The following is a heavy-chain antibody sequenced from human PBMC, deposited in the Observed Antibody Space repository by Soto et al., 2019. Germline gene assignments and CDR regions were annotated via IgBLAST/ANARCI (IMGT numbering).Heavy chain of an antibody. J-gene: IGHJ3*02. V-gene: IGHV5-10-1*01. CDR2: IDPSDSYT. Sequence: KGSGYSFTSYWSSGVRQTPGKGLEWMGRIDPSDSYTNYSPSFQGHVTISADKSISTAYLPWSSLKASDTAMYYCATGSVRGHHRAFAIWGQRTTVPVSS. CDR1: GYSFTSYW. CDR3: ATGSVRGHHRAFAI. D-gene: IGHD3-10*01.